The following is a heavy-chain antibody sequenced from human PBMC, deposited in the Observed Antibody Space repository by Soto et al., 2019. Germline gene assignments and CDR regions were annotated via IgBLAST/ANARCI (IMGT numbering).Heavy chain of an antibody. CDR2: IKSKVDSATT. CDR3: TTDDPINRN. Sequence: EVQLVESGGGLVKPGGSLRLSCAASGFTFSNAWMSWVHQAPGKGLEWVGRIKSKVDSATTDYAAPVKGRFSISRDDSRNTLYLQMNSLKIEDTAVYYCTTDDPINRNWGQGTLVTVSS. J-gene: IGHJ4*02. V-gene: IGHV3-15*01. CDR1: GFTFSNAW.